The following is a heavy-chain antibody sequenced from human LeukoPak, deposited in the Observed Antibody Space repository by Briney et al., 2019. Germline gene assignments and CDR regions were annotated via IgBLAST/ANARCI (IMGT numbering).Heavy chain of an antibody. D-gene: IGHD3-10*01. J-gene: IGHJ5*02. Sequence: VASVRVSCKASGYTLTGYYMHWVRQAPGQGLEWMGWINPNSGGTNYAQKFQGRVTMTRDTSISTAYMELCRLRSDDTAVYYCARGRDYYGSGSLSFWFDPWGQGTLVTVSS. CDR1: GYTLTGYY. V-gene: IGHV1-2*02. CDR2: INPNSGGT. CDR3: ARGRDYYGSGSLSFWFDP.